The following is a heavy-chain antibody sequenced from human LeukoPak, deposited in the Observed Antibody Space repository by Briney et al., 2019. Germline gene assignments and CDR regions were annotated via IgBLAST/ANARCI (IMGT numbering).Heavy chain of an antibody. Sequence: GGSLRLSCAASGFIFSNYGMSWVRRAPGEGLEWVSAIRGNADTTYYADSVKGRFTIFRDNTKNILYLQMNSLRVDDTALYYCAKGHGDASGYYYFDSWGQGTLVTVSS. D-gene: IGHD3-22*01. CDR3: AKGHGDASGYYYFDS. CDR1: GFIFSNYG. J-gene: IGHJ4*02. CDR2: IRGNADTT. V-gene: IGHV3-23*01.